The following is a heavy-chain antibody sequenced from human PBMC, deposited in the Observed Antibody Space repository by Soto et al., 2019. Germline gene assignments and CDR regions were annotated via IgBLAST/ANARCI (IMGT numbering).Heavy chain of an antibody. V-gene: IGHV4-39*01. CDR1: GGSINNNNYY. Sequence: QLQLQESGPGLVKPSDTLSLTCTDSGGSINNNNYYWGWIRQPPGKGLEWIGIIFYNGFTYYSPSLKSRVTISEDTSKNQFSLKLTSVTAADTAVYYCARQDDFWSGSGWFDPWGQGTLVTVSS. CDR2: IFYNGFT. J-gene: IGHJ5*02. D-gene: IGHD3-3*01. CDR3: ARQDDFWSGSGWFDP.